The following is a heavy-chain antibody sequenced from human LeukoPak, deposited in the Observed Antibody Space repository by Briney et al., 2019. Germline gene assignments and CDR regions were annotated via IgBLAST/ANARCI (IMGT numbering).Heavy chain of an antibody. J-gene: IGHJ3*02. D-gene: IGHD6-19*01. CDR3: ARLGSGWADAFDI. CDR1: GFTFSSYW. Sequence: GGSLRLSCAASGFTFSSYWMSWVCQAPGKGLEWVANIKQDGSEKYYVDSVKGRFTISRDNAKNSLYLQMNSLRAEDTAVYYCARLGSGWADAFDIWGQGTMVTVSS. CDR2: IKQDGSEK. V-gene: IGHV3-7*01.